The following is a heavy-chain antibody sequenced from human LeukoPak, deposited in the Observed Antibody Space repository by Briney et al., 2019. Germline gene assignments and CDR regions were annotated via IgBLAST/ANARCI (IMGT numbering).Heavy chain of an antibody. V-gene: IGHV3-48*01. CDR3: AAASAFSSSWRS. CDR2: ITADNTAK. Sequence: GGSLRLSCTASGLSFSSYNMNWVRQAPGKGPEWVAYITADNTAKYYADSVKGRFTISRDNAKKSLFLQMNSLRAEDTAVYYCAAASAFSSSWRSWGQGTVVTVSS. J-gene: IGHJ5*02. D-gene: IGHD6-13*01. CDR1: GLSFSSYN.